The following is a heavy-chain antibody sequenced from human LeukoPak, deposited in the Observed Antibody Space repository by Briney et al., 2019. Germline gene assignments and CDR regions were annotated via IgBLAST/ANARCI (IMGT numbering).Heavy chain of an antibody. D-gene: IGHD4-17*01. V-gene: IGHV4-34*01. Sequence: SETLSLTCAVYGGSFSGYYWSWIRQPPGKGLEWIGEINHSGSTNYNPSLKSRVTISIDTSKNQFSLKLSSVTAADTAVYYCARDLITVTKGFDIWGQGTMVSVSS. J-gene: IGHJ3*02. CDR3: ARDLITVTKGFDI. CDR2: INHSGST. CDR1: GGSFSGYY.